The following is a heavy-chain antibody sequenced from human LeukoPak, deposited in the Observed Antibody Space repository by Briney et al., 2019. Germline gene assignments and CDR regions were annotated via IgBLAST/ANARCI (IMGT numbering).Heavy chain of an antibody. D-gene: IGHD4-17*01. CDR3: AREVYGDSSFDY. J-gene: IGHJ4*02. V-gene: IGHV1-2*02. Sequence: ASVKVSCKASGYSFSDNYMHWVRQAPGQGLEWMGWINPNTGGTNYAKKFQGRVTMTRDTSISTAYLELSRLRSDDTAVYYCAREVYGDSSFDYWGQGTLLTVSS. CDR2: INPNTGGT. CDR1: GYSFSDNY.